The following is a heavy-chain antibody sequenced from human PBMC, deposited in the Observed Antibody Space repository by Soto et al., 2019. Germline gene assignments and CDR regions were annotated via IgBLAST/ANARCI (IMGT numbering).Heavy chain of an antibody. D-gene: IGHD3-10*01. CDR3: ARFMVTMVRGVILNAFDI. J-gene: IGHJ3*02. V-gene: IGHV4-39*01. CDR1: GGSISSSSYY. Sequence: SETLSLTCTVSGGSISSSSYYWGWIRQPPGKGLEWIGSIYYSGSTYYNPSLKSRVTISVDTSKNQFSLKLSSVTAADTAVYYCARFMVTMVRGVILNAFDIWGQGTMVTVSS. CDR2: IYYSGST.